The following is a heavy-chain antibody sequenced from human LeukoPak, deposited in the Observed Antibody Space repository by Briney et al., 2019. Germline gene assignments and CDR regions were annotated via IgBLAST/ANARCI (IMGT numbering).Heavy chain of an antibody. CDR3: ARQRVDDYSNSYYFDY. D-gene: IGHD2-15*01. V-gene: IGHV1-69*05. CDR1: GYTFTSYY. CDR2: IIPIFGTA. Sequence: ASVKVSCKASGYTFTSYYMHWVRQAPGQGLEWMGGIIPIFGTANYAQKFQGRVTITTDESTSTAYMELSSLRSEDTAVYYCARQRVDDYSNSYYFDYWGQGTLVTVSS. J-gene: IGHJ4*02.